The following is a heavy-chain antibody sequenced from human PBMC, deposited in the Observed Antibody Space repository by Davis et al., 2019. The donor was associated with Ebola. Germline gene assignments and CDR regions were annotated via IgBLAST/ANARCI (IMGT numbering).Heavy chain of an antibody. J-gene: IGHJ6*02. CDR3: ARLYCSGGSCDYYYYYGMDV. CDR2: INPNSGGT. V-gene: IGHV1-2*02. Sequence: ASVKVSCKASGYTFTTYYMHWVRQAPGQGLEWMGWINPNSGGTNYAQKFQGRVTMTRDTSISTAYMELSRLRSDDTAVYYCARLYCSGGSCDYYYYYGMDVWGQGTTVTVSS. CDR1: GYTFTTYY. D-gene: IGHD2-15*01.